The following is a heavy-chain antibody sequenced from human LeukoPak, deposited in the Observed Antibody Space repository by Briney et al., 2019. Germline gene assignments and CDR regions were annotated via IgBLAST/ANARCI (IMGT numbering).Heavy chain of an antibody. CDR1: GFTFSSSW. V-gene: IGHV3-74*01. CDR3: ARAGNYYFDL. J-gene: IGHJ2*01. Sequence: GGSLRLSCAASGFTFSSSWMHWVRQGPGKGLVWVARMNADGRTINYADSVKGRFTISRDNAKNTLYLQMNSLTTEDAAVYYCARAGNYYFDLWGRGTQVTVSS. D-gene: IGHD1-7*01. CDR2: MNADGRTI.